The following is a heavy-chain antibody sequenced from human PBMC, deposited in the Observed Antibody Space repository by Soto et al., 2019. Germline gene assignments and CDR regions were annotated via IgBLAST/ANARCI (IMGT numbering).Heavy chain of an antibody. CDR2: IRSKAYGGTT. CDR1: GFTFGDYA. D-gene: IGHD2-2*01. V-gene: IGHV3-49*04. CDR3: TRDDIVVVPAAIRYYGMDV. J-gene: IGHJ6*02. Sequence: SGGSLRLSCTASGFTFGDYAMSWVRQAPGKGLEWVGFIRSKAYGGTTEYAASVKGRFTISRDDSKSIAYLQMNSLKTEDTAVYYCTRDDIVVVPAAIRYYGMDVWGQGTTVTVS.